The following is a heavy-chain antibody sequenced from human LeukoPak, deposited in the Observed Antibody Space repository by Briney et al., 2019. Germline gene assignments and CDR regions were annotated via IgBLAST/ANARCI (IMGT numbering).Heavy chain of an antibody. CDR2: IKSKTDGGTT. CDR1: GFTFGDYA. J-gene: IGHJ4*02. D-gene: IGHD4-17*01. Sequence: GGSLRLSCTASGFTFGDYAMSWVRQAPGKGLEWVGRIKSKTDGGTTDYAAPVKGGFTISRDDSKNTLYLQMNSLKTEDTAVYYCTTDSWTTEYFDYWGQGTLVTVSS. V-gene: IGHV3-15*01. CDR3: TTDSWTTEYFDY.